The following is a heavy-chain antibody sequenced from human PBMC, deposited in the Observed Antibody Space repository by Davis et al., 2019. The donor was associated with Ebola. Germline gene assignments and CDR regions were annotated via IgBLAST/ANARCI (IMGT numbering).Heavy chain of an antibody. CDR2: ISAYNGNT. V-gene: IGHV1-18*01. J-gene: IGHJ6*02. Sequence: ASVKVSCKASGYTFTSYGISWVRQAPGQGLEWMGWISAYNGNTNYAQKLQGRVTMTTDTSTSTAYMELSSLRSEDTAVYYCGRVGYSGYVGYYYGMDVWGQGTTVTVSS. D-gene: IGHD5-12*01. CDR3: GRVGYSGYVGYYYGMDV. CDR1: GYTFTSYG.